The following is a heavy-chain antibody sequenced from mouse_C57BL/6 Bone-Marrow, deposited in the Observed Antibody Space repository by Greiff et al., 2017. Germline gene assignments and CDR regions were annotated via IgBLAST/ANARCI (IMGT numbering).Heavy chain of an antibody. D-gene: IGHD1-1*02. J-gene: IGHJ2*01. V-gene: IGHV1-69*01. Sequence: QVQLQQPGAELVMPGASVKLSCKASGYTFTSYWMHWVKQRPGQGLEWIGEIDPSDSNTNYNQKFKGKSILAVDKSSSTAYMQLSSLTSEDSAVYCCTRGQLFYSFDYWGQGTTLTVSS. CDR3: TRGQLFYSFDY. CDR2: IDPSDSNT. CDR1: GYTFTSYW.